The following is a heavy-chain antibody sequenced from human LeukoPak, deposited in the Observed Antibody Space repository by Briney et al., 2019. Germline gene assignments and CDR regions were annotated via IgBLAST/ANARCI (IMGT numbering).Heavy chain of an antibody. J-gene: IGHJ6*02. CDR1: GYTFTSYD. D-gene: IGHD3-9*01. CDR3: ARGWEDLRYFDWFPLYYYYYGMDV. CDR2: MNPNSGNT. Sequence: VASVKVSCKASGYTFTSYDINWVRQATGQGLEWMGWMNPNSGNTGYAQKFQGRVTMTRNTSISTAYMELSSLSSEDTAVYYCARGWEDLRYFDWFPLYYYYYGMDVWGQGTTVTVSS. V-gene: IGHV1-8*01.